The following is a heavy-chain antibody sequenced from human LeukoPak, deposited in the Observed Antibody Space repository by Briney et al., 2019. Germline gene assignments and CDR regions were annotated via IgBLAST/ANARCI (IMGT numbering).Heavy chain of an antibody. Sequence: SETLSLTCAVYGGSFSGYYWSWIRQPPGKGLEWIGEINHSGSTNYNPSLKSRVTISVDTSKNQFSLKLSSVTAADTAVYYCAGGGFDIWGQGTMVTVSS. J-gene: IGHJ3*02. CDR1: GGSFSGYY. CDR2: INHSGST. V-gene: IGHV4-34*01. CDR3: AGGGFDI.